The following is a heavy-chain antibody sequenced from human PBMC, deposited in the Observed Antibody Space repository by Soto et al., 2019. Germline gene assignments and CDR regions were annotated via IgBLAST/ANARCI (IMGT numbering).Heavy chain of an antibody. J-gene: IGHJ4*02. V-gene: IGHV1-69*13. CDR3: ARDGGGSGSYYNLDY. CDR2: IIPIFGTA. Sequence: ASVNVSCKASGGTFSSYAISWVRQAPGQGLEWMGGIIPIFGTANYAQKFQGRVTITADESTSTAYMELSSLRSEETAVYFCARDGGGSGSYYNLDYWGQGTRVTAPQ. CDR1: GGTFSSYA. D-gene: IGHD3-10*01.